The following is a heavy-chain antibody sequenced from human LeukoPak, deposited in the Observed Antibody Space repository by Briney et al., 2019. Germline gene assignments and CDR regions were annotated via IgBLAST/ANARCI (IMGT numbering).Heavy chain of an antibody. CDR2: IIPSFGTA. D-gene: IGHD1-26*01. J-gene: IGHJ6*02. Sequence: SVKVSCKASGGTFSSYAISWVRQAPGQGLEWMGGIIPSFGTANYAQKFQGRVTITADESTSTAYMELSSLRSEDTAVYYCARDSGSSLADYYYGMDVWGQGTTVTVSS. CDR3: ARDSGSSLADYYYGMDV. V-gene: IGHV1-69*13. CDR1: GGTFSSYA.